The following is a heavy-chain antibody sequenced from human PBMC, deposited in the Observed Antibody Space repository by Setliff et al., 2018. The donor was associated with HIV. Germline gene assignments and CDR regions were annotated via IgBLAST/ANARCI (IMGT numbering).Heavy chain of an antibody. CDR1: GGSISNYY. D-gene: IGHD3-16*01. CDR2: IYTTGST. V-gene: IGHV4-4*08. CDR3: AREKLEGGIIRAFDI. J-gene: IGHJ3*02. Sequence: SETLSLTCTVSGGSISNYYWSWIRQPPGKGLEWIGYIYTTGSTNYNPSLKSRVTISVDTSKNQLSLRLSTVTATDTAVYYCAREKLEGGIIRAFDIWGQGTMVTVSS.